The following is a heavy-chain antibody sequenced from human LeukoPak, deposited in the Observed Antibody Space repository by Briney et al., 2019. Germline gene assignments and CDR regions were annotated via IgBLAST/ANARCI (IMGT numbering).Heavy chain of an antibody. CDR2: IYYSGST. CDR3: RGAEDSSGYYNYYYGMDV. V-gene: IGHV4-39*07. J-gene: IGHJ6*02. CDR1: GGSISSSSYY. D-gene: IGHD3-22*01. Sequence: SETLSLTCTVSGGSISSSSYYWGWIRQPPGKGLEWIGSIYYSGSTYYNPSLKSRVTISVDTSKNQFSLKLSSVTAADTAVYYCRGAEDSSGYYNYYYGMDVWGQGTTVTVSS.